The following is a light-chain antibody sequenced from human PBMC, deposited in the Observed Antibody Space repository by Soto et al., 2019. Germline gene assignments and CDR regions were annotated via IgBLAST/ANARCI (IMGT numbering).Light chain of an antibody. J-gene: IGLJ2*01. CDR1: SSNIGNNY. V-gene: IGLV1-51*01. CDR3: GTWDSSLSAVV. Sequence: QSVLTQPPSVSAAPGQKVTISCSGSSSNIGNNYESWYQQLPGTAPKLLIYHNNKRPSGIPDRFSGSKSGTSATLGITGLQTGDEADYYCGTWDSSLSAVVFGGGTKVTVL. CDR2: HNN.